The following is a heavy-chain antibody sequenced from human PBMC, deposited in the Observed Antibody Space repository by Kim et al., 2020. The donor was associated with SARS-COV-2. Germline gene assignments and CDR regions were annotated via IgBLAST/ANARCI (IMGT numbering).Heavy chain of an antibody. CDR2: IYYSGST. V-gene: IGHV4-59*01. J-gene: IGHJ6*02. CDR1: GGSISSYY. Sequence: SETLSLTCTVSGGSISSYYWSWIRQPPGKGLEWIGYIYYSGSTNYNPSLKSRVTISVDTSKNQFSLKLSSVTAADTAVYYCARGGSWLLWAAMDVWGQGTTVTVSS. CDR3: ARGGSWLLWAAMDV. D-gene: IGHD5-12*01.